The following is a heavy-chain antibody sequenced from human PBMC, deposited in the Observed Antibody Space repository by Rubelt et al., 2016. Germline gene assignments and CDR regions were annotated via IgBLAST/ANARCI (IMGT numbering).Heavy chain of an antibody. CDR3: ARDPDPTYYCDSSGYYYGDY. V-gene: IGHV4-39*07. D-gene: IGHD3-22*01. CDR1: GGSIGSSSYY. Sequence: QLQLQESGPGLVKPSETLSLTCTVSGGSIGSSSYYWGWIRQPPGKGLEWIGSIYYSGNTYYNPSLNGRVTISVDTSKNPFSLKLSSVTAADTAVYYCARDPDPTYYCDSSGYYYGDYWGQGTLVTVSS. J-gene: IGHJ4*02. CDR2: IYYSGNT.